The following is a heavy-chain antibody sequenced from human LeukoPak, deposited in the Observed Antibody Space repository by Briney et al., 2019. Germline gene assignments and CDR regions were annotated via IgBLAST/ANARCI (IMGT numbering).Heavy chain of an antibody. J-gene: IGHJ4*02. CDR3: ARDQRGFSYSKYYFDY. CDR2: IYTSGST. CDR1: GGSISSYY. D-gene: IGHD5-18*01. V-gene: IGHV4-4*07. Sequence: PSETLSLTCTVSGGSISSYYWSWIRQPAGKGLEWIGRIYTSGSTNYNPSLKSRVTMSVDTSKNQFSLKLSSVTAADTAVYYCARDQRGFSYSKYYFDYWGQGTLVTVSS.